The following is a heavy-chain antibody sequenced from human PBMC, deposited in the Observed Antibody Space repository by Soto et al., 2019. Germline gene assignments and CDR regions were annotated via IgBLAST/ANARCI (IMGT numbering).Heavy chain of an antibody. J-gene: IGHJ3*02. V-gene: IGHV4-30-4*01. CDR2: IYYSGST. CDR1: GGSISSGDYY. Sequence: SETLSLTCSVSGGSISSGDYYWNWIRQPPGKGLEWIGHIYYSGSTYYNSSLKSRVTISLDTSKNQFSLKLSSVTAADTAVYYCARGKSRGVIVGASPWASPIQRPPDAFDIWGQGTMGTVSS. D-gene: IGHD1-26*01. CDR3: ARGKSRGVIVGASPWASPIQRPPDAFDI.